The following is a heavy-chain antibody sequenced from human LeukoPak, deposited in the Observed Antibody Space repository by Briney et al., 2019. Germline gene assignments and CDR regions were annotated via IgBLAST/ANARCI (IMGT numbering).Heavy chain of an antibody. J-gene: IGHJ5*02. CDR2: ISAYNGNT. CDR1: GYTFTSYG. Sequence: ASVKVSCKASGYTFTSYGISWVRQAPGQGLEWMGWISAYNGNTNYAQKLQGRVTMTTDTSTSTAYMELRSLRSDDTAVYYCARGDRSSSWSYGDNWFDPWGQGTLVTVSS. V-gene: IGHV1-18*01. CDR3: ARGDRSSSWSYGDNWFDP. D-gene: IGHD6-13*01.